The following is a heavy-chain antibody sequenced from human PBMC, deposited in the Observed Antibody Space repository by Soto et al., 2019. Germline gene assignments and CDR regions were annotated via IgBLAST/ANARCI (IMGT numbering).Heavy chain of an antibody. CDR1: GFTFSSYW. Sequence: EVQLVESGGGLVQPGGSLRLSCAASGFTFSSYWMSWVRQAPVKGLEWVGNIKQDGSEKNYVDFMEGRFTISRDNAENSLYLQMNSRGAEDTAVYYCARIASAGRGWDVWGQGTTVVVSS. J-gene: IGHJ6*02. V-gene: IGHV3-7*01. CDR2: IKQDGSEK. CDR3: ARIASAGRGWDV. D-gene: IGHD6-13*01.